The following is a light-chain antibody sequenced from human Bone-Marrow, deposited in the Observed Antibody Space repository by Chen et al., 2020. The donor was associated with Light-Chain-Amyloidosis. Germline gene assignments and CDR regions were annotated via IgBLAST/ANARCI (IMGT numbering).Light chain of an antibody. Sequence: QSALTQPASVSGSPGQSITISCTGTSSDVGGDNHVSWYQQHPDKAPKLMFYEVTNRPSWVPARFSGSKSDNTASLTISALQTDDEADYFCSSYTITNTLVFGSGTRVTVL. CDR1: SSDVGGDNH. CDR2: EVT. J-gene: IGLJ1*01. CDR3: SSYTITNTLV. V-gene: IGLV2-14*01.